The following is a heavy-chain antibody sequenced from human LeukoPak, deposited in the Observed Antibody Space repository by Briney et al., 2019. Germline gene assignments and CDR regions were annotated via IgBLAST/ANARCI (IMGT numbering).Heavy chain of an antibody. CDR1: GFTFSSYA. Sequence: GGSLRLSCAASGFTFSSYAMTWVRQAPGKGLEWVSSISGSGGSTYYADSVRGRFTLSRDNSKNMLYLQMNSLRAEDTAVYYCARDRGWLQFLDSWGQGTLVTVSS. CDR2: ISGSGGST. V-gene: IGHV3-23*01. J-gene: IGHJ4*02. D-gene: IGHD5-24*01. CDR3: ARDRGWLQFLDS.